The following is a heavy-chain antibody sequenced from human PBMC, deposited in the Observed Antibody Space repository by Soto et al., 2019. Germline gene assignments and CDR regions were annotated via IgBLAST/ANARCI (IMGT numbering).Heavy chain of an antibody. Sequence: QVQLVQSGAEVKKPGSSVKVSCKASGGTFSSYAISWVRQAPGQGLEWMGGIIPIFGTANYAQKFQGRVTITADESTSTAYLELSSLRSDDTAVYYCARVSLSGGYSYGQPAYCGQGTLVTVSS. CDR3: ARVSLSGGYSYGQPAY. CDR2: IIPIFGTA. J-gene: IGHJ4*02. V-gene: IGHV1-69*12. CDR1: GGTFSSYA. D-gene: IGHD5-18*01.